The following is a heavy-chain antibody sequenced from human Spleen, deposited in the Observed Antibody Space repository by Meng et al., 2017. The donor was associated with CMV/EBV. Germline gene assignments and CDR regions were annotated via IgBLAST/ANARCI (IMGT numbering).Heavy chain of an antibody. Sequence: ASVKVSCKASGYTFTSYDINWVRQATGQGLEWMGWMNPNSGNTGYAQKFQGRVTMTRNTSISTAYMELSSLRSEDTAVYYCARGHCSSTSCYLTSYYYGMDVWGQGTTVTVSS. CDR1: GYTFTSYD. J-gene: IGHJ6*02. D-gene: IGHD2-2*01. V-gene: IGHV1-8*01. CDR3: ARGHCSSTSCYLTSYYYGMDV. CDR2: MNPNSGNT.